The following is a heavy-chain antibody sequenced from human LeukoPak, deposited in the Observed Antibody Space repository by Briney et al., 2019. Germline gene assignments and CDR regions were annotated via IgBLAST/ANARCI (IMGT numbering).Heavy chain of an antibody. CDR2: IYTSGST. J-gene: IGHJ4*02. CDR1: GDSISSYY. V-gene: IGHV4-4*07. CDR3: ARGLGYCSGGSCLALDY. D-gene: IGHD2-15*01. Sequence: PSETLSLTCTVSGDSISSYYWSWIRQPAGKGLEWIGRIYTSGSTTYNPSLKSRVTMSVDTSKNQFSLKLSSVTAADTAVYYCARGLGYCSGGSCLALDYWGQGTLVTVSS.